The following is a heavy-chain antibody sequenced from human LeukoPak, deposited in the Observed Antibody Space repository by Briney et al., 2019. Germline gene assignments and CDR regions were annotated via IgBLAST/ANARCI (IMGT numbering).Heavy chain of an antibody. J-gene: IGHJ4*02. CDR1: GGSISSGSYY. Sequence: PSQTLSLTCTVSGGSISSGSYYWSWIRQPAGKGLEWIGRIYTSGSTNYNPSLKSRVTISVDTSKNQFSLKLSSVTAADTALYYCARSVFTGAYPDFFDFWGQGALVTVSS. V-gene: IGHV4-61*02. CDR3: ARSVFTGAYPDFFDF. CDR2: IYTSGST.